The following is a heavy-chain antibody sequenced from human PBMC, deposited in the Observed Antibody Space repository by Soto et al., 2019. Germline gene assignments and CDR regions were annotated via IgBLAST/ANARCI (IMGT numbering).Heavy chain of an antibody. J-gene: IGHJ4*02. Sequence: GESLKISCKGSGYSFTSYWIGWVRQMPGKGLEWMGIIYPGDSDTRYSPSFQGQVTISADKSISTAYLQWSSLKASDTAMYYCARQKYYYGSGSWGFDYWGQGTLVTVSS. CDR3: ARQKYYYGSGSWGFDY. D-gene: IGHD3-10*01. CDR1: GYSFTSYW. V-gene: IGHV5-51*01. CDR2: IYPGDSDT.